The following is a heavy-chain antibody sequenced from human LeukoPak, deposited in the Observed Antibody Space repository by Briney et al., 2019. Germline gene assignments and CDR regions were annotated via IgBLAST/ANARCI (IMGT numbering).Heavy chain of an antibody. Sequence: GGSLRLSCAASGFTFSSYSMNWVRQAPGKGLEWVSSISSSSSYIYYADSVKGRFTISRDNAKNSLYLQMNSLRAEDTAVYYCAKSPGDYDILTGYFHLHFDYWGQGTLVTVSS. V-gene: IGHV3-21*04. CDR3: AKSPGDYDILTGYFHLHFDY. J-gene: IGHJ4*02. CDR2: ISSSSSYI. D-gene: IGHD3-9*01. CDR1: GFTFSSYS.